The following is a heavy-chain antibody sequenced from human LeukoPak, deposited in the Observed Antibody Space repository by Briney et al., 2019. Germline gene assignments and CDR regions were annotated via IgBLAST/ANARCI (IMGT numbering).Heavy chain of an antibody. CDR3: ARDLHYYDSSGYYYYFDY. CDR2: ICTSGST. CDR1: GGSISSYY. V-gene: IGHV4-4*07. J-gene: IGHJ4*02. Sequence: SETLSLTCTVSGGSISSYYWSWIRQPAGKGLEWIGRICTSGSTNYNPSLKSRVTMSVDTSKNQFSLKLSSVTAADTAVYYCARDLHYYDSSGYYYYFDYWGQGTLVTVSS. D-gene: IGHD3-22*01.